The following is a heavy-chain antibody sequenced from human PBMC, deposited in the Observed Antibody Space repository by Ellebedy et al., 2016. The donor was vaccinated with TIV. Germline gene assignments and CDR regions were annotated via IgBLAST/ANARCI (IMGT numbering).Heavy chain of an antibody. Sequence: PGGSLRLSCAVSGFTVSSHYMTWVRQAPGKGLEWVSIIYAGGNTKYAESVKGRFTISRDSSDNTLYVQMNSLRVDDTAVYYCARVRYSGSFSGFDYWGQGTLVTVSS. CDR2: IYAGGNT. CDR1: GFTVSSHY. CDR3: ARVRYSGSFSGFDY. V-gene: IGHV3-53*01. J-gene: IGHJ4*02. D-gene: IGHD1-26*01.